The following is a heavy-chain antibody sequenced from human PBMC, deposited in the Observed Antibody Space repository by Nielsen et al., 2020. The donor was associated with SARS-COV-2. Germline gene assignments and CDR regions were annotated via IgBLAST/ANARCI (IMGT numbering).Heavy chain of an antibody. D-gene: IGHD3-10*01. CDR3: ARDLTYYYGSGDPDY. CDR1: GFSISNYA. Sequence: GESLKISCAASGFSISNYALHWVRQAPGKGLEWVAMISYEGSYKYYADSVKGRFAISRENSRNTVFLQMNSLTTDDTAVYYCARDLTYYYGSGDPDYWGQGTLVTVSS. J-gene: IGHJ4*02. V-gene: IGHV3-30*09. CDR2: ISYEGSYK.